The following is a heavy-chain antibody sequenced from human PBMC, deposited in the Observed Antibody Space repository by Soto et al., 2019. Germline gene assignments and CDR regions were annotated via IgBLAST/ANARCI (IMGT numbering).Heavy chain of an antibody. CDR1: GGTFSSYA. CDR2: IIPIFGTA. Sequence: SSVKVSCKASGGTFSSYAISWVRQAPGQGLEWMGGIIPIFGTANYAQKFQGRVTITADESTSTAYMELSSLRSEDTAVYYCATARRLVGATLYYYYGMDVWGQGTTDTVSS. V-gene: IGHV1-69*13. D-gene: IGHD1-26*01. CDR3: ATARRLVGATLYYYYGMDV. J-gene: IGHJ6*02.